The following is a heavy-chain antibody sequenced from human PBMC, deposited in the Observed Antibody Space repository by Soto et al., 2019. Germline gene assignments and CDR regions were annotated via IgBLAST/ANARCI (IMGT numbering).Heavy chain of an antibody. CDR1: GGSISSSSYY. CDR3: ARHVLMITFGGVPDAFDI. D-gene: IGHD3-16*01. Sequence: QLQLQESGPGLVKPSETLSLTCTVSGGSISSSSYYWGWIRQPPGKGLEWIGGIYYSGSTYYNPSLKSRVTISVDTSKNQFSLKLGSVTAADTAVYYCARHVLMITFGGVPDAFDIWGQGTMVTVSS. J-gene: IGHJ3*02. V-gene: IGHV4-39*01. CDR2: IYYSGST.